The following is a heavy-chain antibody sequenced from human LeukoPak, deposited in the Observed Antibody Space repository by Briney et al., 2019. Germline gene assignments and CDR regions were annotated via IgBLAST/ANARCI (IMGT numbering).Heavy chain of an antibody. D-gene: IGHD2-2*01. CDR1: GFTFSDYW. CDR3: ARWRGSTSERSVY. V-gene: IGHV3-7*01. CDR2: IKQDGSAK. Sequence: GGSLRLSCTASGFTFSDYWMTWVRQAPGKGLEWVANIKQDGSAKYYVDSVKGRFTISRDNAKNSLYPQMDSLRVEDTATYYCARWRGSTSERSVYWGQGTLVTVSS. J-gene: IGHJ4*02.